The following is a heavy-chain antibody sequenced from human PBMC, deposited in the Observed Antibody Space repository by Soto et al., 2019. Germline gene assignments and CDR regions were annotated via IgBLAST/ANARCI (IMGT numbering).Heavy chain of an antibody. J-gene: IGHJ6*02. CDR2: TYYRSEWFN. Sequence: KQSPTLSLTCAISGDSVSSKSVAWNWIRQSPSRGLEWLGRTYYRSEWFNDSAVSLKSRMTINTDTSKNQFSLQLNSVTPEDTAVYYCTRERLGGYYFYGMDVWGQGTTVTVSS. CDR3: TRERLGGYYFYGMDV. D-gene: IGHD3-16*01. V-gene: IGHV6-1*01. CDR1: GDSVSSKSVA.